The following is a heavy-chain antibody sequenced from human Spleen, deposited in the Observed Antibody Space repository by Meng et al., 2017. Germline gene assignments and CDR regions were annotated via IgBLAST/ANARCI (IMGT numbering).Heavy chain of an antibody. CDR1: GGSISSSSYY. J-gene: IGHJ4*02. CDR2: INHSGST. Sequence: QVQLQESGPGLVKPSETLSLTCTVSGGSISSSSYYWSWIRQPPGKGLEWIGEINHSGSTNYNPSLESRATISVDTSQNNLSLKLSSVTAADSAVYYCARGPTTMAHDFDYWGQGTLVTVSS. CDR3: ARGPTTMAHDFDY. D-gene: IGHD4-11*01. V-gene: IGHV4-39*02.